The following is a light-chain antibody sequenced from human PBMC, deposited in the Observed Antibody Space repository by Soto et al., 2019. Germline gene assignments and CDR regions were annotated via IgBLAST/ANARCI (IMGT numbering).Light chain of an antibody. CDR2: DVI. CDR3: SSYTSSSTWV. Sequence: QSALTQPASVSGSPGQSITISCTGTSSDVGGYNYVSWFQQHPGKAPKLIIYDVINRPSGVSNRFSASKSGNTASLTISGLQAEDEAGYYCSSYTSSSTWVFGGGTQLTVL. J-gene: IGLJ3*02. CDR1: SSDVGGYNY. V-gene: IGLV2-14*01.